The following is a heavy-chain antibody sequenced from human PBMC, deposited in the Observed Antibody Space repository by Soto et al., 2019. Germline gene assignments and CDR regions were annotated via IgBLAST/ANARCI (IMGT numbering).Heavy chain of an antibody. CDR2: IYYSGST. Sequence: QVQLQESGPGLVKPSQTLSLTCTVSGGSSSSGGYYWSWIRQHPEKGLEWIGYIYYSGSTYYNPSLKSRVTISVDTSKNQFSLKLSSVTAADTAVYYCASSRNYGGEYFQHWGQGTLVTVSS. J-gene: IGHJ1*01. CDR1: GGSSSSGGYY. V-gene: IGHV4-31*03. D-gene: IGHD4-4*01. CDR3: ASSRNYGGEYFQH.